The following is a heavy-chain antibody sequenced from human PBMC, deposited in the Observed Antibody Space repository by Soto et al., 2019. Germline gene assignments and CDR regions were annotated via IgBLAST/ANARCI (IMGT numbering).Heavy chain of an antibody. Sequence: QVQLQESGPGLVKPSETLSLTCTVSGGSINNYFWSWIRQPPGKGLEWIGYIYHSGSTSYNPSLKGRVTISVYKLNNQFSLRLSSVTAAATAVYYCARGSAWSGTNWFDPWGQGTLVTVSS. CDR3: ARGSAWSGTNWFDP. CDR2: IYHSGST. D-gene: IGHD6-19*01. CDR1: GGSINNYF. V-gene: IGHV4-59*08. J-gene: IGHJ5*02.